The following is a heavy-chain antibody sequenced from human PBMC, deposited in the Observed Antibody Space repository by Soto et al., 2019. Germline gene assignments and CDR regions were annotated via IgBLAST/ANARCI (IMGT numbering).Heavy chain of an antibody. J-gene: IGHJ4*02. CDR1: GFTFSSYS. CDR3: AKVRGYYDILTAPFDY. CDR2: ISSSSSYI. V-gene: IGHV3-21*04. Sequence: GGSLRLSCAASGFTFSSYSMNWVRQAPGKGLEWVSSISSSSSYIYYADSVKGRFTISRDNSKNTLYLQMNSLRAEDTAVYYCAKVRGYYDILTAPFDYWCQGTMVTVSS. D-gene: IGHD3-9*01.